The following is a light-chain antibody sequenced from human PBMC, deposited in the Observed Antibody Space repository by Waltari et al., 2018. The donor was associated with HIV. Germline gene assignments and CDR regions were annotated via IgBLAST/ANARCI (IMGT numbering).Light chain of an antibody. CDR3: QVWDSNSAF. CDR1: NIGSKS. V-gene: IGLV3-21*02. Sequence: SYDLTQPPSVSVAPGQTARITCGGNNIGSKSVHWYQLRPGQAPVLVVYDDRDRPTGIAERLSGSNSGDTATLTVGWAEAGDEADYYCQVWDSNSAFFGSGTKVTVL. CDR2: DDR. J-gene: IGLJ1*01.